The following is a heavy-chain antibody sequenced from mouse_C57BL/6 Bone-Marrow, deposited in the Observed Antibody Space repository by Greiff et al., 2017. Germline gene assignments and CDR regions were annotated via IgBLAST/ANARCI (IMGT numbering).Heavy chain of an antibody. V-gene: IGHV1-47*01. CDR1: GYTFTTYP. Sequence: QVQLQQSGAELVKPGASVKMSCKASGYTFTTYPIEWMKQNHGKSLEWIGNFHPYNDDTKYNEKFKGKATLTVEKSSSTVYLELSRLTSDDSAVYYCARRGYYSNQHYYAMDDWGKGTSVTVSS. CDR3: ARRGYYSNQHYYAMDD. D-gene: IGHD2-5*01. CDR2: FHPYNDDT. J-gene: IGHJ4*01.